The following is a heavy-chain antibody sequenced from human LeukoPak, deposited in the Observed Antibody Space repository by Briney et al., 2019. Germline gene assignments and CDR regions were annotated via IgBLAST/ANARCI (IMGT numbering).Heavy chain of an antibody. J-gene: IGHJ4*02. D-gene: IGHD6-19*01. CDR1: GYSISSDYY. Sequence: PSETLSLTCTVSGYSISSDYYWGWIRQPPGKGLEWIGSIYHSGSTYYNPSLKSRVTISVDTSKNQFSLKLSSVTAADTAVYYCARDPQGSSGWYIGDYWGQGTLVTVSS. CDR3: ARDPQGSSGWYIGDY. CDR2: IYHSGST. V-gene: IGHV4-38-2*02.